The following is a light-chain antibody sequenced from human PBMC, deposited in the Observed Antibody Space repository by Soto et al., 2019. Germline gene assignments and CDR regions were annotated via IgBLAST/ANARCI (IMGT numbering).Light chain of an antibody. Sequence: DIVMTQSPDSLAVSLGERATINCKSSQTILYSPNNKNYLAWHQHRPGQPPKLLISWASTRESGVPDRFSGSGSGTDFTLTINSLQAEDGAVYDCHQDYSSPLTFGGGTKVEVK. CDR2: WAS. CDR1: QTILYSPNNKNY. J-gene: IGKJ4*01. V-gene: IGKV4-1*01. CDR3: HQDYSSPLT.